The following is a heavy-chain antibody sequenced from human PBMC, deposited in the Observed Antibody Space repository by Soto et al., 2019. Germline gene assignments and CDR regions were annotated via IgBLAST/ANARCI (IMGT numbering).Heavy chain of an antibody. J-gene: IGHJ3*02. CDR3: ARDITACGPSNAFDI. CDR2: ISYDGSNK. D-gene: IGHD3-10*01. Sequence: GGSLRLSCAASGFTFSSYAMHWVRQAPGKGLEWVAVISYDGSNKYYANSVKGRFTISRDNSKNTLYLKMNSLRAEDTAVYYGARDITACGPSNAFDIWGQGTMVTVSS. CDR1: GFTFSSYA. V-gene: IGHV3-30*04.